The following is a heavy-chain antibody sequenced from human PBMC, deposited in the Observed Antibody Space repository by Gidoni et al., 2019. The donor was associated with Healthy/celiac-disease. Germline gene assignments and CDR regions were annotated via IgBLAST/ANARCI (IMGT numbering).Heavy chain of an antibody. CDR3: ARAAIVGATTGYYYGMDV. D-gene: IGHD1-26*01. Sequence: EVQLVESGGGLVQPGGSLRLSCAASGFTFSSSWMSWVRPAPGKGLEWVANIKQDGSEKYYVDSVKGRFTISRDNAKNSLYLQRNSLRAEDTAVYYCARAAIVGATTGYYYGMDVWGQGTTVTVSS. J-gene: IGHJ6*02. V-gene: IGHV3-7*01. CDR2: IKQDGSEK. CDR1: GFTFSSSW.